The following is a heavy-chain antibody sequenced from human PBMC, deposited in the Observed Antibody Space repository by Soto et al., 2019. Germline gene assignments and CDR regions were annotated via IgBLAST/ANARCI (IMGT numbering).Heavy chain of an antibody. J-gene: IGHJ6*02. D-gene: IGHD2-2*01. Sequence: PSETLSLTCTVSGGSISSSSYYWGWIRQPPGKGLEWIGSIYYGGSTYYNPSLKSRVTISVDTSKNQFSLKLSSVTAAATAVYYCARVAVPAARYYSGMDVWGQGTTVTVSS. V-gene: IGHV4-39*01. CDR2: IYYGGST. CDR3: ARVAVPAARYYSGMDV. CDR1: GGSISSSSYY.